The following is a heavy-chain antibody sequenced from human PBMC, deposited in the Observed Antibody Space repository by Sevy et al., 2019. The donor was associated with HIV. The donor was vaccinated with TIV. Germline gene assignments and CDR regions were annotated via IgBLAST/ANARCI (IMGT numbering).Heavy chain of an antibody. CDR2: ISISGRTM. V-gene: IGHV3-11*01. CDR1: GFTFSDYY. J-gene: IGHJ4*02. Sequence: GGSLRLSCAASGFTFSDYYVNWIRQAPGKGLEWVSYISISGRTMYYADSVKGRFTISRDNAKNSLYLQMNSLRAEDTAVYYCAREVDGVWGVFDYWGQGTLVTVSS. CDR3: AREVDGVWGVFDY. D-gene: IGHD3-10*01.